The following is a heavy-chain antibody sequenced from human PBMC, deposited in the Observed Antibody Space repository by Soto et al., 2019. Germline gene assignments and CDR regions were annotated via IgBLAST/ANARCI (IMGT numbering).Heavy chain of an antibody. V-gene: IGHV2-70*13. D-gene: IGHD4-17*01. Sequence: SWIRQPPGKGLEWLALVDWDDEKFYSTSLKTRLTISKDSSKNQVVLTMTNMDPADTATYYCARTDYADSWLGAFDFWGQGTMVTVSS. J-gene: IGHJ3*01. CDR2: VDWDDEK. CDR3: ARTDYADSWLGAFDF.